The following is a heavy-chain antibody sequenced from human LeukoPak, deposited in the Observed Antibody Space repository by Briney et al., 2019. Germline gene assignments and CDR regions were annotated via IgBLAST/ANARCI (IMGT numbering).Heavy chain of an antibody. Sequence: TPSETLSLTCAVSGGSISSYYWSWIRRPPGKGLEWIGYIYYSGSTNYNPSLKSRVTISVDTSKNQFSLKLSSVTAADTAVYYCARHRSRGNWFDPWGQGTLVTVSS. CDR2: IYYSGST. CDR3: ARHRSRGNWFDP. D-gene: IGHD6-13*01. CDR1: GGSISSYY. J-gene: IGHJ5*02. V-gene: IGHV4-59*08.